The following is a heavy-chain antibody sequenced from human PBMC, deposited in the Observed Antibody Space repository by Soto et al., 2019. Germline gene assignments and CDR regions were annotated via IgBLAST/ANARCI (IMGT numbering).Heavy chain of an antibody. CDR2: IFYSGNT. Sequence: PSETLSLTCTVSGGSLSSSSYYWGWIRQPPGKGLEWIGNIFYSGNTYYNPSLKSRVTISVDTSKNQFSLKLSSVTAADTAVYYCARVVDYYDPYYYYGMDVWGRGTTVIVSS. CDR3: ARVVDYYDPYYYYGMDV. V-gene: IGHV4-39*07. CDR1: GGSLSSSSYY. J-gene: IGHJ6*02. D-gene: IGHD3-22*01.